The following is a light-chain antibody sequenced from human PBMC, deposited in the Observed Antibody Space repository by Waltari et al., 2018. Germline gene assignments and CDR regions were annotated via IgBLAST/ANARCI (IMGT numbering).Light chain of an antibody. CDR1: RSDVWSYNL. CDR3: CSYAGSSTFVV. V-gene: IGLV2-23*03. CDR2: EGS. Sequence: QSALTQPASVSGSPGQSITISRTGTRSDVWSYNLVSWYQQHPGKAPKLMIYEGSKRPSGVSNRFSGSKSGNTASLTISGLQAEDEADYYCCSYAGSSTFVVFGGGTKLTVL. J-gene: IGLJ2*01.